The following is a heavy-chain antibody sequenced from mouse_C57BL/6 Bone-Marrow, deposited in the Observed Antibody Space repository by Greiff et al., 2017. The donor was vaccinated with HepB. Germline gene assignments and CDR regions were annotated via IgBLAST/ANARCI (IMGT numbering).Heavy chain of an antibody. Sequence: DVQLQESGGDLVKPGGSLKLSCAASGFTFSSYGMSWVRQTPDKRLEWVATISSGGSYTYYPDSVKGRFTISRDNAKNTLYLQMSSLKSEDTAMYYCARRGVTTRYYFDYWGQGTTLTVSS. CDR1: GFTFSSYG. D-gene: IGHD2-2*01. CDR3: ARRGVTTRYYFDY. CDR2: ISSGGSYT. J-gene: IGHJ2*01. V-gene: IGHV5-6*01.